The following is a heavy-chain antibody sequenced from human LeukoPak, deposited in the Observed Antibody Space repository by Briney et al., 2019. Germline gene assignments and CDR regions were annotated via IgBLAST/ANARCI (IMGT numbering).Heavy chain of an antibody. CDR2: IHYDGNNK. Sequence: GGSLRLSCAASGFTFGSSAMHWVRQAPGKGLDWVAFIHYDGNNKYYADSVKGRFTISRDNSKNTVYLQMNSLRAEDTAVYYCARAGGWEPTWDIWGQGTMVTVSS. CDR3: ARAGGWEPTWDI. V-gene: IGHV3-30*02. CDR1: GFTFGSSA. D-gene: IGHD1-26*01. J-gene: IGHJ3*02.